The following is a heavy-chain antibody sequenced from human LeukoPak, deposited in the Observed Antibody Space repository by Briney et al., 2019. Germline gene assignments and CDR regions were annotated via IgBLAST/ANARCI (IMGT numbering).Heavy chain of an antibody. CDR1: GYTFTSYD. V-gene: IGHV1-2*04. J-gene: IGHJ4*02. D-gene: IGHD3-22*01. Sequence: ASVKVSCKASGYTFTSYDINWVRQAPGQGLEWMGWINPNSGGTNYAQKFQGWVTMTRDTSISTAYMELSRLRSDDTAVYYCARDYYDSSGYYSGWGQGTLVTVSS. CDR2: INPNSGGT. CDR3: ARDYYDSSGYYSG.